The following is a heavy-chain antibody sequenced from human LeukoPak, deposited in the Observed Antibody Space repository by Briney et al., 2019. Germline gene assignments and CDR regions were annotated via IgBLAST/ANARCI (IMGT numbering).Heavy chain of an antibody. D-gene: IGHD1-26*01. J-gene: IGHJ4*02. CDR3: ARDRGATYAWDY. Sequence: SETLSLTCTVSGGSISSSSYYWGWIRQPPGKGLEWIGSIYYSGSTYYNPSLKSRVTISVDTSKNQFSPKLSSVTAADTAVYYCARDRGATYAWDYWGQGTLVTVSS. CDR2: IYYSGST. CDR1: GGSISSSSYY. V-gene: IGHV4-39*02.